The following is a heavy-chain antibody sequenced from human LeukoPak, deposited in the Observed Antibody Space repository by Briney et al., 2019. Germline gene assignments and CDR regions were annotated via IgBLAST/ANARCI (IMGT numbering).Heavy chain of an antibody. CDR2: THTSGST. V-gene: IGHV4-4*07. CDR1: GGSISSYY. Sequence: PSETLSLTCTVSGGSISSYYWTWIRQPAGRGLEWIGRTHTSGSTNYNPSLKSRVTMSVDTSKNQFSLNLSSVTAADTALYYCASLQKPGWFDPWGQGTLVTVSS. J-gene: IGHJ5*02. D-gene: IGHD4-11*01. CDR3: ASLQKPGWFDP.